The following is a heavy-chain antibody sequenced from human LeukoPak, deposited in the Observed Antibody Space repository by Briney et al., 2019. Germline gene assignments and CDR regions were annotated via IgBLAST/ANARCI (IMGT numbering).Heavy chain of an antibody. CDR3: AREGRGYYDY. D-gene: IGHD3-22*01. CDR2: IYSGGST. CDR1: GFTFSSYA. Sequence: PGGSLRLSCAASGFTFSSYAMSWVHQAPGKGLEWVSVIYSGGSTYYADSVKGRFTISRDNSKNTLYLQMNSLRAEDTAVYYCAREGRGYYDYWGQGTLVTVSS. J-gene: IGHJ4*02. V-gene: IGHV3-66*01.